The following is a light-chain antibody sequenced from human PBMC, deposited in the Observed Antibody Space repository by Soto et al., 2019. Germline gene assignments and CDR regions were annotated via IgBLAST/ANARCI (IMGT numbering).Light chain of an antibody. V-gene: IGKV1-5*03. CDR2: KAT. CDR3: QQYDNYLT. CDR1: QSISTW. Sequence: IEMTQSPSTLSAYLGDRVTITCRASQSISTWLAWYQQRPGKAPKLLTYKATTSESGVPSRLSGSGSGTEFTLTIRSLKPDDSASYYCQQYDNYLTFGRGTQVDI. J-gene: IGKJ1*01.